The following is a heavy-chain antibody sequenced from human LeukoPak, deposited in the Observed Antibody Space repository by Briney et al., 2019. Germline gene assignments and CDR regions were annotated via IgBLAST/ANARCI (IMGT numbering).Heavy chain of an antibody. CDR2: MNPNSGNT. D-gene: IGHD5-24*01. Sequence: APVKVSCKASGYTFTSYDINWVRQATGQGLEWMGWMNPNSGNTGYAQKFQGRVTMTRNTSISTAYMELSSLRSEDTAVYYCALMALNGGKGIDYWGQGTLVTVSS. CDR1: GYTFTSYD. J-gene: IGHJ4*02. V-gene: IGHV1-8*01. CDR3: ALMALNGGKGIDY.